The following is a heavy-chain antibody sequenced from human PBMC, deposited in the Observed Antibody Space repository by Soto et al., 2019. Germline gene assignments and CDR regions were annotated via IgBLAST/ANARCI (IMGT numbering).Heavy chain of an antibody. CDR1: GYIFISYG. CDR3: ARDRLLGYCSSTSCPDFDH. V-gene: IGHV1-18*01. D-gene: IGHD2-2*01. Sequence: QVQLVQSGAEVKKPGASVKVSCKASGYIFISYGVSWVRQAPGQGLEWMGWISTYNGNTNYVQTFQDRVTMTTDTSTSTAYMELRSLRSDDTAVYCCARDRLLGYCSSTSCPDFDHWGQGTLVTVSS. CDR2: ISTYNGNT. J-gene: IGHJ4*02.